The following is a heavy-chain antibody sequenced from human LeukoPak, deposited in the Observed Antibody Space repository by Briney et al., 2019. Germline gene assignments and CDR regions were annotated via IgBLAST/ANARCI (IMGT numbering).Heavy chain of an antibody. CDR1: GGSISSSSYY. Sequence: SETLSLTCTVSGGSISSSSYYWGWIRQPPGKGLEWIGSIYYSGSTYYNPSLKSRVTISVDTSKNQFSLKLSSVTAADTAVYYCARDLSGSYIHPVTPDIWGQGTMVTVSS. J-gene: IGHJ3*02. V-gene: IGHV4-39*07. CDR2: IYYSGST. CDR3: ARDLSGSYIHPVTPDI. D-gene: IGHD1-26*01.